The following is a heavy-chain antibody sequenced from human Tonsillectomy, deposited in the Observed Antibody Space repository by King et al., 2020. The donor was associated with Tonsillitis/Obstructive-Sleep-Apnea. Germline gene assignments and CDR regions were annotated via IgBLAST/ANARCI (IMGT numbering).Heavy chain of an antibody. D-gene: IGHD6-19*01. V-gene: IGHV1-2*02. CDR3: AREDVPGLAGWNYFGMDV. J-gene: IGHJ6*02. Sequence: QLVQSGAEVKKPGASVKVSCKASGYTFTGYSMHWVRQAPGQGLEWMGWINPNSGDTNYAQRFQGRVTMTRDTSISTGYMELSRLRSDDTAVYYWAREDVPGLAGWNYFGMDVWGQGSTVSVAS. CDR1: GYTFTGYS. CDR2: INPNSGDT.